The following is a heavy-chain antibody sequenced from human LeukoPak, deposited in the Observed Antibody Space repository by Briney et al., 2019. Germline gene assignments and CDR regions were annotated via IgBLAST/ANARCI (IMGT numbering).Heavy chain of an antibody. Sequence: GGSLRLSCAASGFTFSSYSMNWVRQAPGKGLEGVSYISSSSSTIYYADSVKGRFTISRDNAKNSLYLQMNSLRAEDTAVYYCARGSIVGATGNDYWGQGTLVTVSS. CDR3: ARGSIVGATGNDY. V-gene: IGHV3-48*04. D-gene: IGHD1-26*01. J-gene: IGHJ4*02. CDR1: GFTFSSYS. CDR2: ISSSSSTI.